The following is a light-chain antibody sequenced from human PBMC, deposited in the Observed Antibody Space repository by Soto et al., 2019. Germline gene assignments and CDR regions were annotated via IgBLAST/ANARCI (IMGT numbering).Light chain of an antibody. Sequence: EIVLTQSPGTLSLSPGERATLSCRASQSVSSSYLAWYQQKPGQAPRLLIYGESSKATGIPDRFSGSGSGTDFTLTISRLEPEDFAVYYCQQYGSSPQFGQGTKVDIK. J-gene: IGKJ1*01. V-gene: IGKV3-20*01. CDR2: GES. CDR1: QSVSSSY. CDR3: QQYGSSPQ.